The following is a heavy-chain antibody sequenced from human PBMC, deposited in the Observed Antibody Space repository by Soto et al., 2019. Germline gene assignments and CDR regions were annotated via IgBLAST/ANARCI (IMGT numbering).Heavy chain of an antibody. J-gene: IGHJ6*02. CDR2: INSDGNIT. D-gene: IGHD3-3*01. Sequence: GGSLRLSCAASGFTFSSYWMHWVRQAPGKGLVWVSRINSDGNITSYADSVKGRFTISRDNAKNTLYLQMNSLRAEDTAVYYCVRDTQLLRYIGGVSQYYYGMDVWGQGTTVTVSS. CDR1: GFTFSSYW. CDR3: VRDTQLLRYIGGVSQYYYGMDV. V-gene: IGHV3-74*01.